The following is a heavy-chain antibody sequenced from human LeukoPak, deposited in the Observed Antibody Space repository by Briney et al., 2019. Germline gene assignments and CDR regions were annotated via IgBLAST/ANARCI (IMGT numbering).Heavy chain of an antibody. D-gene: IGHD2-2*01. CDR1: GFTFSSYS. J-gene: IGHJ4*02. Sequence: GGSLRLSCAASGFTFSSYSMNWVRQAPGKGLEWVSAISGSGGSTYYADSVKGRFTISRDNSKNTLYLQMNSLRAEDTAVYYCAKVVVVVPATDYWGQGTLVTVSS. V-gene: IGHV3-23*01. CDR2: ISGSGGST. CDR3: AKVVVVVPATDY.